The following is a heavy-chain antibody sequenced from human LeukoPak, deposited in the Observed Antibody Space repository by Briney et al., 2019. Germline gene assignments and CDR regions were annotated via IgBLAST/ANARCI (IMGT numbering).Heavy chain of an antibody. D-gene: IGHD4-17*01. CDR3: ARNDYGAKGWFDP. J-gene: IGHJ5*02. CDR1: GYSISSGYY. CDR2: IYHSGST. Sequence: SETLSLTCTVSGYSISSGYYWGWIRQPPGKGLEWIGGIYHSGSTYYNPSLKSRVTISVDTSKNQFSLKLSSVTAADTAVYYCARNDYGAKGWFDPWGQGTLVTVSS. V-gene: IGHV4-38-2*02.